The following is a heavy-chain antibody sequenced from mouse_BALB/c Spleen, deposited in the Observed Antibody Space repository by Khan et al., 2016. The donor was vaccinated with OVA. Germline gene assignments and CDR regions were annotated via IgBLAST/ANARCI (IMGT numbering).Heavy chain of an antibody. CDR2: INPSNGYT. CDR1: GYTFTTYT. J-gene: IGHJ3*01. Sequence: VQLQQSGAELARPGASVKMSCKASGYTFTTYTMHWVKQRPGQGLEWIGYINPSNGYTNYNQKFKDKSTLTADKSHSTAYMQLSSLTSDYSAVYYCAREGACYRADGWFSYWGQGTLVTVSA. V-gene: IGHV1-4*01. D-gene: IGHD2-14*01. CDR3: AREGACYRADGWFSY.